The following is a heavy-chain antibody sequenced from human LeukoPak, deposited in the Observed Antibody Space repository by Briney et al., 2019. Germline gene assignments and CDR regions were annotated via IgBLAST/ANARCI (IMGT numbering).Heavy chain of an antibody. Sequence: GGSLRLSCAPSGFTFRNYAMSWVRQAPGKGLEWVSDISDTGGSTNYVGSVKGRFTISRDNSKNTLYLQMNSLRAEDTAVYYCGKKGNGALDIWGQGTMVTVSS. CDR2: ISDTGGST. CDR3: GKKGNGALDI. CDR1: GFTFRNYA. V-gene: IGHV3-23*01. D-gene: IGHD1-1*01. J-gene: IGHJ3*02.